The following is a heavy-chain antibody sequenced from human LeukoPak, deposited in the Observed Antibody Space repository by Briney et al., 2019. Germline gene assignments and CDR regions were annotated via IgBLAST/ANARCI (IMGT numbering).Heavy chain of an antibody. CDR1: GFTFSSYA. V-gene: IGHV3-30-3*02. D-gene: IGHD2-8*01. CDR2: ISYDGSNK. J-gene: IGHJ6*03. CDR3: AKLMVPENTYYYYMDV. Sequence: GGSLRLSCAASGFTFSSYAMHWVRQAPGKGLEWVAVISYDGSNKYYADSVKGRFTISRDNSKNTLYLQKNSLRAEDTAVYYCAKLMVPENTYYYYMDVWGKGTTVTVSS.